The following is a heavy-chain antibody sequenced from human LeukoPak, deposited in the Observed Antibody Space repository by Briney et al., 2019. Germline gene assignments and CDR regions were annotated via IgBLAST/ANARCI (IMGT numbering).Heavy chain of an antibody. CDR2: INHSGST. CDR3: ARLAAVAGIDY. V-gene: IGHV4-34*01. Sequence: SETLSLTCAVYGGSFSGYYWSWIRQPPGKGLEWIGEINHSGSTNYNPSLKSRVTMSVDTSKNQFSLKLSSVTAADTAVYYCARLAAVAGIDYWGQGTLVTVSS. CDR1: GGSFSGYY. J-gene: IGHJ4*02. D-gene: IGHD6-19*01.